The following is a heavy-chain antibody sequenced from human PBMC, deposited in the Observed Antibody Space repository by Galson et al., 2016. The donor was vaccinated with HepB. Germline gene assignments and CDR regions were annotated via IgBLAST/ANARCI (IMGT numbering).Heavy chain of an antibody. V-gene: IGHV4-34*01. CDR2: IDHNGST. D-gene: IGHD5/OR15-5a*01. CDR1: GGSFSGYY. J-gene: IGHJ4*02. Sequence: ETLSLTCGVSGGSFSGYYWTWIRQPPGKGLEWIGEIDHNGSTDYKSYLRSRITISLDTSRNQFSLHLRSLTAADTAAYYCARGRVSTVSGPPGYWGQGTLVTVSS. CDR3: ARGRVSTVSGPPGY.